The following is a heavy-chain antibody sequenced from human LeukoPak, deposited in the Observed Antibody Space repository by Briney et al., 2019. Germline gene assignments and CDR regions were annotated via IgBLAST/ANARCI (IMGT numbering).Heavy chain of an antibody. CDR3: AKAYCSGGSCYVRGFDY. J-gene: IGHJ4*02. Sequence: SGGSLRLSCAPSGFSFSSYGMHWVRQAPGKGLEWVSTIGAGGGSPYYADSVKGRCTISSDKSTNTVYLIMNSLRAKDTAVYYCAKAYCSGGSCYVRGFDYWGQGTLVTVSS. D-gene: IGHD2-15*01. V-gene: IGHV3-23*01. CDR1: GFSFSSYG. CDR2: IGAGGGSP.